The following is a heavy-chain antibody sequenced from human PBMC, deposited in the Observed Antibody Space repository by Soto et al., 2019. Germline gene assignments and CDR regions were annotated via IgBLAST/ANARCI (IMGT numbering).Heavy chain of an antibody. J-gene: IGHJ6*02. CDR2: VHHSWGS. Sequence: QVQLQESGPGLVKPSETLSLSCTVSGGSISSYYWSWFRQSPGKRMEWIGYVHHSWGSSYNPSLQSRVAISLDTSKGQLSLKVTSVTATDTAVYYCARQGFGPLHGLVDVWGQGTTVTVSS. D-gene: IGHD3-10*01. CDR3: ARQGFGPLHGLVDV. CDR1: GGSISSYY. V-gene: IGHV4-59*08.